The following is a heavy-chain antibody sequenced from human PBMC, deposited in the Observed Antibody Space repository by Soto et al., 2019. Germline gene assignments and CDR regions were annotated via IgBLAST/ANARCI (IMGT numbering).Heavy chain of an antibody. CDR2: MNPNSGNT. D-gene: IGHD6-13*01. CDR3: ARDHVYIAAAVTNWFDP. V-gene: IGHV1-8*01. Sequence: ASVKVSCKASGYTFTSYDINWVRQATGQGLEWMGWMNPNSGNTVYAQKFQGRVTITADESTSTAYMELSSLRSEDTAVYYCARDHVYIAAAVTNWFDPWGQGTLVTVSS. J-gene: IGHJ5*02. CDR1: GYTFTSYD.